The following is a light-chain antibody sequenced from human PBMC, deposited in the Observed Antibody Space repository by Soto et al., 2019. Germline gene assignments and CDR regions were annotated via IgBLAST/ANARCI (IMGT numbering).Light chain of an antibody. J-gene: IGKJ5*01. V-gene: IGKV1D-16*01. CDR3: QQYSTYPRP. Sequence: DIRLTQSPSSLSASVGDRVTITCQSSQGVGTFLAWYQHKPGKAPKSLIKTASTLQSGVPSRFSGSGSGTDFTLTFSSLQPEDFATYDCQQYSTYPRPFGQGKRVDVK. CDR2: TAS. CDR1: QGVGTF.